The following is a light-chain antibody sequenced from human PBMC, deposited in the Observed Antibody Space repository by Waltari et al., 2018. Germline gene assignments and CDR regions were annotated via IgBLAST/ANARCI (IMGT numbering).Light chain of an antibody. J-gene: IGKJ2*01. CDR3: QQSYTTPYT. CDR2: AAS. CDR1: QLVDNF. V-gene: IGKV1-39*01. Sequence: DIQMTQSPSSLSVSVGDRVTITCRASQLVDNFLNWYQQKPGQATSRLIYAASSLQSWVPSRFSGRGSGTDFTLTISSLQPEDFATYYCQQSYTTPYTFGQGTRLDIK.